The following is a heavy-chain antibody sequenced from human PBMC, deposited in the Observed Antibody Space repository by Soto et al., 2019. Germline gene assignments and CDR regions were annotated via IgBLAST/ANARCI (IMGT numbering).Heavy chain of an antibody. CDR1: GGSNIRDGYY. V-gene: IGHV4-31*02. D-gene: IGHD2-2*01. CDR3: ARATPAGSADF. J-gene: IGHJ4*02. CDR2: ISYSGSS. Sequence: SETLSLSCTVSGGSNIRDGYYWSWIRQHPGKGLEWIAYISYSGSSYSNPSLKSRVTISADTSKNQFSLRLTSVTAADTAVYFCARATPAGSADFWGQGTLVTVSS.